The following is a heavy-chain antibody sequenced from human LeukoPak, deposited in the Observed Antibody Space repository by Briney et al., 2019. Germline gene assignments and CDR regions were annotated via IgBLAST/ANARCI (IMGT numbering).Heavy chain of an antibody. CDR1: GGTFGSYA. D-gene: IGHD3-10*01. V-gene: IGHV1-69*13. CDR2: IIPIFGTA. Sequence: GASVKVSCKASGGTFGSYAISWVRQAPGQGLEWMGGIIPIFGTANYAQKFQGRVTITADESTSTAYMELSSLRSEDTAVYYCAQYLMVRGVHSWFDPWGQGTLVTVSS. CDR3: AQYLMVRGVHSWFDP. J-gene: IGHJ5*02.